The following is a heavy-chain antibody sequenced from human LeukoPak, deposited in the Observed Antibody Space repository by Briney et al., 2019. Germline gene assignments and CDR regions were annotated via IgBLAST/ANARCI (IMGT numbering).Heavy chain of an antibody. CDR2: IYHSGST. D-gene: IGHD3-10*01. V-gene: IGHV4-30-2*01. Sequence: PSETLSLTCAVSGGSISSGGYSWSWIRQPPGKGLEWIGYIYHSGSTYYNPSLKSRVTISVDRSKNQFSLKLSSVTAADTAVYYCAREGKRRPYYGSGTYGMDVWGKGTTVTVSS. CDR3: AREGKRRPYYGSGTYGMDV. J-gene: IGHJ6*04. CDR1: GGSISSGGYS.